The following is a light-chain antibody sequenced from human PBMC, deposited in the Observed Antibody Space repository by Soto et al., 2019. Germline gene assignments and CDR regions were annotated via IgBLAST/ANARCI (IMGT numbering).Light chain of an antibody. CDR2: EAS. CDR3: QQCAASPVT. V-gene: IGKV3-20*01. Sequence: ENVLTQSPGTLSASPGDRVTLSCRASHSVGNNYLAWFQQKPGQAPRLLIDEASRRATGIPDRFSGSGSGTDFTLTISRLEPEDFAVYYCQQCAASPVTFGGGTKVEIK. CDR1: HSVGNNY. J-gene: IGKJ4*01.